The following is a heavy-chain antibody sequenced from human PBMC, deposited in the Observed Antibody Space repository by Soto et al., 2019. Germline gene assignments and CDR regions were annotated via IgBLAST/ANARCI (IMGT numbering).Heavy chain of an antibody. CDR3: AYGSSSAWIDY. Sequence: PSETLSLTCSVSGDSMRGYHFYWGWIRQAPGKGPEWIGSAYFSGGNTYYSPSLKSRVSISVDTSKNEFSLRLTSLTAADTAVYFCAYGSSSAWIDYWGQGTLVTVSS. D-gene: IGHD6-25*01. V-gene: IGHV4-39*01. J-gene: IGHJ4*02. CDR1: GDSMRGYHFY. CDR2: AYFSGGNT.